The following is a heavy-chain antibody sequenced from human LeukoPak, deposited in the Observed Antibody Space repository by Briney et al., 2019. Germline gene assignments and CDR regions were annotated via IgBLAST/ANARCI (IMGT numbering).Heavy chain of an antibody. CDR2: IRYDGSNK. J-gene: IGHJ4*02. Sequence: GGSLRLSCAASGFTFSSYGMHWVRQAPGKGLEWVAFIRYDGSNKYYADSVKGRFTISRDNSMNTLYLQMNSLRAEDTAVYYCARGYYGDPSQVYYFDYWGQGTLVTVSS. D-gene: IGHD4-17*01. CDR1: GFTFSSYG. CDR3: ARGYYGDPSQVYYFDY. V-gene: IGHV3-30*02.